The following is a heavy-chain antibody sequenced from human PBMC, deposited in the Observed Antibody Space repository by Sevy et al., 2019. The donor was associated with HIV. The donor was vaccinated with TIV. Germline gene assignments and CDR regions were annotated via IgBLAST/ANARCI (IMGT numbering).Heavy chain of an antibody. CDR1: GFTFSTYS. V-gene: IGHV3-48*02. Sequence: GGSLRLSCAASGFTFSTYSMNWVRQAPGKGLEWVSYISSSSRTMYYADSVKGRFTISRDNAKNSLYLQMNSLRDEDTAVYYCARGIVLVAATGFHYWGQGTLVTVSS. CDR3: ARGIVLVAATGFHY. D-gene: IGHD2-15*01. J-gene: IGHJ4*02. CDR2: ISSSSRTM.